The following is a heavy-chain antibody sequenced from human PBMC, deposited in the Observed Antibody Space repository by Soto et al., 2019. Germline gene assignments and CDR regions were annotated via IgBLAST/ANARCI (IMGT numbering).Heavy chain of an antibody. D-gene: IGHD3-3*01. CDR1: GGSVSSGSYY. CDR2: IYYSGST. J-gene: IGHJ6*02. Sequence: SETLSLTCTVSGGSVSSGSYYWSWIRQPPGKGLEWIGYIYYSGSTNYNPSLKSRVTISVDTSKNQISLKLSSVTAADTAVYYCAIVGPLITIFGVVIFPPNYYYYGMDVWGQGTTVTVSS. V-gene: IGHV4-61*01. CDR3: AIVGPLITIFGVVIFPPNYYYYGMDV.